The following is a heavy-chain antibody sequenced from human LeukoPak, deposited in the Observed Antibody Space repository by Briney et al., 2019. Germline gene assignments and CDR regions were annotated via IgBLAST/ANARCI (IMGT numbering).Heavy chain of an antibody. V-gene: IGHV3-7*01. Sequence: GGSLRLSCAASGFTFSSYWISWVRQAPGKGLEWVANIKQDGSEQNYMDSVKGRFTISRDNAKNSLYLQMNSLRAEDTAVYHCARDNGYDIWGQGTMVTVSS. CDR2: IKQDGSEQ. CDR1: GFTFSSYW. CDR3: ARDNGYDI. J-gene: IGHJ3*02. D-gene: IGHD2-8*01.